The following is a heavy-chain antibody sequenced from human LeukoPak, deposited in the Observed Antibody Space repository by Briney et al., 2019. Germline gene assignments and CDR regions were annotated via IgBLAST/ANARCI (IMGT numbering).Heavy chain of an antibody. D-gene: IGHD5-24*01. CDR2: IWYDGSNK. CDR3: ARDHVEMATIGLFDY. CDR1: GFTFSSYG. J-gene: IGHJ4*02. Sequence: GRSLRLSCAVSGFTFSSYGMHWVRQAPGKGLEWVAVIWYDGSNKYYADSVKGRFTISRDNSKNTLYLQMNSLRAEDTAVYYCARDHVEMATIGLFDYWGQGTLVTVSS. V-gene: IGHV3-33*01.